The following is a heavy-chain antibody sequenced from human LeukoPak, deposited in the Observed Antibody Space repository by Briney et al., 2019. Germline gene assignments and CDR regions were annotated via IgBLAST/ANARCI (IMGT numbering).Heavy chain of an antibody. Sequence: PSETLSLTCTVSGGSISSSSYYWGWIRQPPGKGLEWIGSIYYSGSTYYNPSLKSRVTISVDTSKNQFSLKLSSVTAADTAVYYCTGYSYGPYYYYYYMDVWGKGTTVTVSS. CDR3: TGYSYGPYYYYYYMDV. CDR2: IYYSGST. V-gene: IGHV4-39*01. D-gene: IGHD5-18*01. J-gene: IGHJ6*03. CDR1: GGSISSSSYY.